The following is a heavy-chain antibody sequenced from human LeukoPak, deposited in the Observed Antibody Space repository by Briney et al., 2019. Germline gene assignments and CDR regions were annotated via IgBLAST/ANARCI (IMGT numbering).Heavy chain of an antibody. J-gene: IGHJ6*03. D-gene: IGHD6-13*01. Sequence: PGGSLRLSCAASGFTFSSYEMNWVRQAPGKGLEWVSYISSSGSTIYYADSLKGRFTVSRDNSKNTVYLQMNSLRAEDTAVYYCARDGDSSSWYAYYYYYYMDVWGKGTTVTVSS. CDR3: ARDGDSSSWYAYYYYYYMDV. CDR1: GFTFSSYE. CDR2: ISSSGSTI. V-gene: IGHV3-48*03.